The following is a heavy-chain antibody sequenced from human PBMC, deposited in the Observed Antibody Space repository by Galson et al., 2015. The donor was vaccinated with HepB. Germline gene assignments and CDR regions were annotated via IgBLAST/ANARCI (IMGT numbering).Heavy chain of an antibody. V-gene: IGHV1-69*06. CDR3: ARDRVTMVRGVIGRGFDP. J-gene: IGHJ5*02. Sequence: SVKVSCKASGGTFSSYAISWVRQAPGQGLEWMGGIIPIFGTANYAQKFQGRVTITADKSTSTAYMELSSLRSEDTAVYYCARDRVTMVRGVIGRGFDPWGQGTLVTVSS. D-gene: IGHD3-10*01. CDR2: IIPIFGTA. CDR1: GGTFSSYA.